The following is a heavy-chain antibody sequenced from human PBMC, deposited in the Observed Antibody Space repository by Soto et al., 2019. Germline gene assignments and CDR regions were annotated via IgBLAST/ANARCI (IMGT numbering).Heavy chain of an antibody. V-gene: IGHV4-39*01. D-gene: IGHD3-10*01. Sequence: PSETLSLTCSVSGGSINYSTYYWGWIRQPPGKGLEWIGSINYSGKTYYSPSLKSRVTVSVDTSKNQFSLKLTSVTAADTAVYYCARHVEVLWFGELSAGGWFDPWGQGNLVTVSS. CDR2: INYSGKT. J-gene: IGHJ5*02. CDR1: GGSINYSTYY. CDR3: ARHVEVLWFGELSAGGWFDP.